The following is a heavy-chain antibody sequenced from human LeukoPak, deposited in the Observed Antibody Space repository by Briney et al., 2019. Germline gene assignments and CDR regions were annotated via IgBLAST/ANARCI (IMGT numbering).Heavy chain of an antibody. CDR3: VRGTGY. V-gene: IGHV1-18*04. J-gene: IGHJ4*02. CDR2: ISPYNGNT. Sequence: ASVKVSCKASGYTFTGYGIIWVRQAPGQGLEWMGWISPYNGNTNYAQKFQGRVTITRDTSASTAYMELSSLRADDTAVYYCVRGTGYWGQGTLVTVSS. CDR1: GYTFTGYG.